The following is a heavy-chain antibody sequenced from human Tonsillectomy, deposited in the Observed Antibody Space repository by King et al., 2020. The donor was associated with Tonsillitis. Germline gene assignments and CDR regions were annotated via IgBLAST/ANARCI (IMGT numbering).Heavy chain of an antibody. CDR2: TIPIFGTT. Sequence: VQLVESGAEVKKPGSSVKVSCKASGGTFSSYAISCVRQAPGQGLEWMGGTIPIFGTTNYAQKFQGRVTMTADESTSTAYMELSSLSSEDTAAYYCARALLPDYSYGYPDYYYYGMDVWGQGTTVTVSS. CDR3: ARALLPDYSYGYPDYYYYGMDV. J-gene: IGHJ6*02. D-gene: IGHD5-18*01. CDR1: GGTFSSYA. V-gene: IGHV1-69*01.